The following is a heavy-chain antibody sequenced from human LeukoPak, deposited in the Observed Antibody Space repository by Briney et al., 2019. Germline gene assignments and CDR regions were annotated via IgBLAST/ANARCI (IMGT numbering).Heavy chain of an antibody. Sequence: GASVKVSCKASGFTFTSSAMQWVRQARGQRLEWIGWIVVGSGNTNYAQKFQGRVTMTEDTSTDTAYMELSSLRSEDTAVYYCATYPLWQQLGFDYWGQGTLVTVSS. CDR2: IVVGSGNT. V-gene: IGHV1-58*02. J-gene: IGHJ4*02. CDR1: GFTFTSSA. CDR3: ATYPLWQQLGFDY. D-gene: IGHD6-13*01.